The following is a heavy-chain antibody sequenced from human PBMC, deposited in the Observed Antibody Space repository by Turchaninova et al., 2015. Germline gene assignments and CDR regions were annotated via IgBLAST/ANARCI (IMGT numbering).Heavy chain of an antibody. J-gene: IGHJ4*02. CDR2: MDGDDEK. V-gene: IGHV2-70*18. CDR1: GFSLSPTEMS. D-gene: IGHD6-19*01. Sequence: QVTLRESGPALVKPTQTLTLTCTFSGFSLSPTEMSVIWVRQPPGKALEWLSLMDGDDEKSYSASLKNRLTISKDTSKNQVVLTMTNVGPVDTATYYCARIPSIAMAGLFFDSWGQGSLVTVSS. CDR3: ARIPSIAMAGLFFDS.